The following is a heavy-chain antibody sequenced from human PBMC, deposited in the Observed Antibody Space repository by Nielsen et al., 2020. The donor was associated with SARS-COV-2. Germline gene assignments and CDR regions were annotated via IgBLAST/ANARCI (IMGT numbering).Heavy chain of an antibody. V-gene: IGHV3-21*01. D-gene: IGHD3-9*01. CDR3: ARDGFHYDILTGYPYYYGMDV. CDR2: ISSSSSYI. Sequence: GESLKISCAASGFTFSSYSMNWVRQAPGKGLEWVSSISSSSSYIYYADSVKGRFTISRDNAKNSLYLQMNSLRAEDTAVYYCARDGFHYDILTGYPYYYGMDVWGQGTTVTVSS. CDR1: GFTFSSYS. J-gene: IGHJ6*02.